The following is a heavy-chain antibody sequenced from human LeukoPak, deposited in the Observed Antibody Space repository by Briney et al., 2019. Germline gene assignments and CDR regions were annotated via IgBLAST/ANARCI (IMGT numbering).Heavy chain of an antibody. CDR1: GGSISSGGYY. CDR2: IYYSGST. D-gene: IGHD2-15*01. Sequence: PSETLSLTCTVSGGSISSGGYYWSWIRQHPGKGLEWIGYIYYSGSTYYNPSLKSRVTISVDTFKNQFSLKLSSVTAADTAVYYCARDSGGGLLFDYWGQGTLVTVSS. V-gene: IGHV4-31*03. CDR3: ARDSGGGLLFDY. J-gene: IGHJ4*02.